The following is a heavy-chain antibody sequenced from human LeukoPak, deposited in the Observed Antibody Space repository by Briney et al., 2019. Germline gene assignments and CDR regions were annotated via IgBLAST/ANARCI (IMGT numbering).Heavy chain of an antibody. Sequence: SETLSLTCTVSGGSISSSSYYWGWIRQPPGKGLEWIGSIYYSGSTYYNPSLKSRVTISVDTSKNQFSLKLSSVTAADTAVYYCARGNSYGNYFEYWGQGTLVTVSS. CDR3: ARGNSYGNYFEY. V-gene: IGHV4-39*01. J-gene: IGHJ4*02. CDR1: GGSISSSSYY. D-gene: IGHD5-18*01. CDR2: IYYSGST.